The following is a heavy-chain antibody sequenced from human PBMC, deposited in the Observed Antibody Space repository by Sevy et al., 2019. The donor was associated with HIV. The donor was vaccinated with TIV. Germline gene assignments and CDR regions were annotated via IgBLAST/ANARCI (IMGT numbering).Heavy chain of an antibody. CDR3: ARFLRPGYSYGLHY. Sequence: SETLSLTCTVSGGSISSSSYYWGWIRQPPGKGLEWIGSIYYSGSTYSGSTYYNPSLKSRITISVDTSKNQFSLNLTSVTAADTALYYCARFLRPGYSYGLHYWGQGTLVTVSS. V-gene: IGHV4-39*01. D-gene: IGHD5-18*01. CDR1: GGSISSSSYY. J-gene: IGHJ4*02. CDR2: IYYSGSTYSGST.